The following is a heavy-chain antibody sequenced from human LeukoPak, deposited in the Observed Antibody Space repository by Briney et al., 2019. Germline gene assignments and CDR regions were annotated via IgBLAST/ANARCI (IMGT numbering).Heavy chain of an antibody. V-gene: IGHV3-48*04. J-gene: IGHJ4*02. CDR3: ARDIGATYYYDSSGYYGPGFDY. CDR1: GFTFSSYS. D-gene: IGHD3-22*01. Sequence: PGGSLRLSCAASGFTFSSYSMNWVRQAPGKGLEWVSYISSSSSTIYYADSVKGRFTISRDDAKNSLYLQMNSLRAEDTAVYYCARDIGATYYYDSSGYYGPGFDYWGQGTLVTVSS. CDR2: ISSSSSTI.